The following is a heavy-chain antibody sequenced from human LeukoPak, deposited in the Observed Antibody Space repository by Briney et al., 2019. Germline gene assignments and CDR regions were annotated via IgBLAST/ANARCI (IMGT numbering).Heavy chain of an antibody. V-gene: IGHV3-21*04. CDR2: ISSSSSYI. CDR3: AKWKEWLADY. D-gene: IGHD6-19*01. CDR1: GFTFSSYS. J-gene: IGHJ4*02. Sequence: GGSLRLSCAASGFTFSSYSMNWVRQAPGKGLEWVSSISSSSSYIYYADSVKGRFTISRDNSKNTLYLQMNSLRAEDTAVYYCAKWKEWLADYWGQGTLVTVSS.